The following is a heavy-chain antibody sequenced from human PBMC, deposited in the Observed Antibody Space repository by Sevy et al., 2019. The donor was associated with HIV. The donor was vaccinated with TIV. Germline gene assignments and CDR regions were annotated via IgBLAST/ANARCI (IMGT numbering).Heavy chain of an antibody. CDR2: IYYSGST. J-gene: IGHJ4*02. CDR1: GGSISSSSYY. D-gene: IGHD3-22*01. V-gene: IGHV4-39*01. Sequence: SETLSLTCTVSGGSISSSSYYWGWIRQPPGKGLEWIGSIYYSGSTYYNPSLKSRVTISVDTSKNQFSLKLSSVTAADTAVYYCVRIYYDSSGYYFVSFDYWGQGTLVTVSS. CDR3: VRIYYDSSGYYFVSFDY.